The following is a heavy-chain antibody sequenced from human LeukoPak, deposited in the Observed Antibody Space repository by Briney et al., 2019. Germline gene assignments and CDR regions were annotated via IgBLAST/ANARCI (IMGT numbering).Heavy chain of an antibody. CDR3: AKRRIVGTTRDAFDI. D-gene: IGHD1-26*01. J-gene: IGHJ3*02. CDR1: GFTFSRYA. V-gene: IGHV3-23*01. CDR2: ISGTGGGT. Sequence: GGSLRLSCAASGFTFSRYAMSWVRQAPGKGLEWVSGISGTGGGTYYADSVKGRFTISRDNSKNTLYLQMNSLRAEDTALYYCAKRRIVGTTRDAFDIWGQGTMVTVSS.